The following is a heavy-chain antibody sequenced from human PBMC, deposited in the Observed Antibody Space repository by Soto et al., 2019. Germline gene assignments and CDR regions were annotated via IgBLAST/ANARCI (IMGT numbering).Heavy chain of an antibody. CDR3: VRAPSYCTNGVCYTSNWFDP. Sequence: GGSLRLSCAASGFTFSSYGMHWVRQAPGKGLEWVAVIWYDGSNKYYADSVKGRFTISRDNSKNTLYLQMNSLRAEDTAVYYCVRAPSYCTNGVCYTSNWFDPWGQGTPVTVSS. CDR1: GFTFSSYG. D-gene: IGHD2-8*01. CDR2: IWYDGSNK. V-gene: IGHV3-33*01. J-gene: IGHJ5*02.